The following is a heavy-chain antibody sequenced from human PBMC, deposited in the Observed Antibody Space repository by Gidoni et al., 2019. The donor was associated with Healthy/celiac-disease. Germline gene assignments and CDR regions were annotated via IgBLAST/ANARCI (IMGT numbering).Heavy chain of an antibody. D-gene: IGHD6-19*01. CDR1: GFTFSSHG. V-gene: IGHV3-30*18. J-gene: IGHJ4*02. CDR2: ISYDGSNK. CDR3: AKDLPIAVTEKRGASLFDF. Sequence: QVQLVESGGGVVQPGRSLRLSCAASGFTFSSHGMPWVRQAPGKGLEWVALISYDGSNKYYADSVKGRFTISRDNSKNTLYLQMNSLSTEDTAVYSCAKDLPIAVTEKRGASLFDFWGQGTLVTVSS.